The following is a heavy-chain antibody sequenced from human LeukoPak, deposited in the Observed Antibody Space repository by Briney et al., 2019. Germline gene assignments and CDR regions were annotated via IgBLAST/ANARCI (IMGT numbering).Heavy chain of an antibody. Sequence: ASVKVSCKASGYTFTTYTISWVRQAPGQGLEWMGWISPYNGNTNYAQKLQGRVTMTTDTSTSTDYMELRSLRSDDTAVYYCAREEGAPIAAANIWGLGTMVTVSS. CDR1: GYTFTTYT. J-gene: IGHJ3*02. V-gene: IGHV1-18*04. CDR2: ISPYNGNT. CDR3: AREEGAPIAAANI. D-gene: IGHD6-13*01.